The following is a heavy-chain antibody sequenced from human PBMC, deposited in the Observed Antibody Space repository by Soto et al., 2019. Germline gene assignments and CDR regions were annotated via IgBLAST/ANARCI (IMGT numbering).Heavy chain of an antibody. J-gene: IGHJ6*02. CDR3: ARHLGGFGELYYYYYGMDV. D-gene: IGHD3-10*01. CDR2: IIPIFGTA. CDR1: GGTFSSYA. V-gene: IGHV1-69*13. Sequence: SVKVSCKASGGTFSSYAISWVRQAPGQGLEWTGGIIPIFGTANYAQKFQGRVTITADESTSTAYMELSSLRSEDTAVYYCARHLGGFGELYYYYYGMDVWGQGTTVTVSS.